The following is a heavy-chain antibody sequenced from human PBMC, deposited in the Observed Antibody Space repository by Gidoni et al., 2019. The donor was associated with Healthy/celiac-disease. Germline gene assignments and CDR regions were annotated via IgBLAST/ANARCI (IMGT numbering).Heavy chain of an antibody. CDR1: GGSISSYY. J-gene: IGHJ5*02. CDR3: ARGEIAVAANWFDT. Sequence: QVQLQVSGPGLVKPSDTLSLTCTVSGGSISSYYRCWIRQPPGKVLEWIGYIYYSGSTNYNPYLKSRVTISVDTSKDQVSLKLSSVTAADTAVYYCARGEIAVAANWFDTWGQGTLVTVSS. V-gene: IGHV4-59*01. D-gene: IGHD6-19*01. CDR2: IYYSGST.